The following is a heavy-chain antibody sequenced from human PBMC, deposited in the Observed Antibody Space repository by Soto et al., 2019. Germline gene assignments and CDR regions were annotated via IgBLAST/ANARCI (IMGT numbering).Heavy chain of an antibody. CDR1: GGSMRSYY. V-gene: IGHV4-59*05. D-gene: IGHD5-12*01. J-gene: IGHJ4*02. Sequence: SETLSLTCTVSGGSMRSYYWTWIRQSPGEGLEWIGSIYYSGSTYYNPSLKSRVTISVDTSKNQFSLKLSSVTAADTAVYYCARHNSGYSGYDSEIDYWGQGTLLTVSS. CDR2: IYYSGST. CDR3: ARHNSGYSGYDSEIDY.